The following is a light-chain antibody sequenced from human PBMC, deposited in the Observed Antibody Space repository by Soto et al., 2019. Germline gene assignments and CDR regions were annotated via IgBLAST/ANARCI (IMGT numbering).Light chain of an antibody. CDR1: QNILYTSNNDNY. J-gene: IGKJ1*01. CDR3: QQYYSTPPT. V-gene: IGKV4-1*01. Sequence: DIVMTQSPDSLAVSLGERATINCKSSQNILYTSNNDNYLAWYQQKPGQPPKLLIYWASTRESGVPDRFGGSGSGTDFTLTISSLQAEDVAVYYCQQYYSTPPTFGQGTKVEIK. CDR2: WAS.